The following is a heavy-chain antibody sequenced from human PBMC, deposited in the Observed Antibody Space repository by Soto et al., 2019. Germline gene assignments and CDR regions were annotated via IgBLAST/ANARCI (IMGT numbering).Heavy chain of an antibody. D-gene: IGHD3-3*01. CDR3: ARSTPYDFWSGHLDY. V-gene: IGHV3-21*01. CDR1: GFTFSSYS. CDR2: ISSSSSYI. J-gene: IGHJ4*02. Sequence: EVQLVESGGGLVKPGGSLRLSCAASGFTFSSYSMNWVRQAPGKGLEWVSSISSSSSYIYYADSVKGRFTISRDNAKNSLYLQMNSLRAEDTAVYYCARSTPYDFWSGHLDYWGQGTLVTVSS.